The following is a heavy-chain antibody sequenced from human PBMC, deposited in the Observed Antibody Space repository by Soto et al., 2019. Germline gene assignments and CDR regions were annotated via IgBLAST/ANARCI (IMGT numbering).Heavy chain of an antibody. CDR3: ATHPPYGPLDH. J-gene: IGHJ4*02. Sequence: PSETLSLTCTVSGGSISSSSYYWGWIRQPPGKGLEWIGSIYYNENTYYNTSLKSRVTISVDTSKNQFSLRLTSVTAADTAVYYCATHPPYGPLDHWGQGTLVTVSS. CDR1: GGSISSSSYY. D-gene: IGHD4-17*01. CDR2: IYYNENT. V-gene: IGHV4-39*01.